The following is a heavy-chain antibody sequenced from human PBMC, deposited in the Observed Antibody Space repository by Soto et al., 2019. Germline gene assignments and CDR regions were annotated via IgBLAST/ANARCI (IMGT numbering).Heavy chain of an antibody. CDR3: ARGYGSYHDAFDI. Sequence: PGGSLRLSCAASGFTFSSYSMNWVRQAPGKGLEWVSSISSSSSYIYYADSVKGRFTISRDNAKNSLYLQMNSLRAEDTAVYYCARGYGSYHDAFDIWGQGTMVTVSS. J-gene: IGHJ3*02. V-gene: IGHV3-21*01. D-gene: IGHD1-26*01. CDR1: GFTFSSYS. CDR2: ISSSSSYI.